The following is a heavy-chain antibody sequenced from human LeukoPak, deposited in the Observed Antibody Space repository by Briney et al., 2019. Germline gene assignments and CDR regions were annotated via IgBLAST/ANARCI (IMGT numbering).Heavy chain of an antibody. D-gene: IGHD4-17*01. CDR2: INPSGGST. V-gene: IGHV1-46*01. J-gene: IGHJ5*02. CDR3: ARDDYGDYTSENWFDP. CDR1: GYTFTSYY. Sequence: ASVKVSCKASGYTFTSYYMHWVRQAPGQGLEWMGIINPSGGSTSYARKFQGRVTMTRDTSTSTVYMELSSLRSEDTAVYYCARDDYGDYTSENWFDPWGQGTLVTVSS.